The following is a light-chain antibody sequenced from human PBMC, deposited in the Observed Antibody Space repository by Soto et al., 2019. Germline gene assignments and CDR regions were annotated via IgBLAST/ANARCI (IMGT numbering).Light chain of an antibody. CDR3: QQYNNWPPEDWT. Sequence: EIVMTQSPATLSVSPGERATLSCRASQSVSRNLAWYQQKPGQPPRLLVYGASTRATGVPARFSGSGSGTDFTLTISSLQSVDFAVYYCQQYNNWPPEDWTLGQGTKVDIK. V-gene: IGKV3-15*01. CDR1: QSVSRN. J-gene: IGKJ1*01. CDR2: GAS.